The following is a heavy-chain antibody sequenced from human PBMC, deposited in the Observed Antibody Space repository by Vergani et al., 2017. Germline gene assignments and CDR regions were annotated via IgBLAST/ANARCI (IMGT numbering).Heavy chain of an antibody. CDR3: ARAPYFLRGVAGPYYMDV. V-gene: IGHV4-39*07. CDR2: IYYSGST. Sequence: QLQLQESGPGLVKPSETLSLTCTVSGGSISSSSYYWGWIRQPPGKGLAWIGSIYYSGSTYYNPSLKSRVTISVDKSKNQFSLKLSSVTAADTAVYYCARAPYFLRGVAGPYYMDVWGKGTTVTVSS. J-gene: IGHJ6*03. CDR1: GGSISSSSYY. D-gene: IGHD3-3*01.